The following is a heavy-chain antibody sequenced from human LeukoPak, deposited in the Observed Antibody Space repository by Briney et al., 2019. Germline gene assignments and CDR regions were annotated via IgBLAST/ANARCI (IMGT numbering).Heavy chain of an antibody. CDR2: IYTSGST. Sequence: SETLSLTCTVSGGSISSGSYYWSWIRQPAGKGLEWIGRIYTSGSTNYNPSLKSRVTISVDTSKNQFSLKLSSVTAADTAVYHCARDHCSGGSCHRDYYYYYMDVWGKGTTVTVSS. J-gene: IGHJ6*03. CDR3: ARDHCSGGSCHRDYYYYYMDV. D-gene: IGHD2-15*01. CDR1: GGSISSGSYY. V-gene: IGHV4-61*02.